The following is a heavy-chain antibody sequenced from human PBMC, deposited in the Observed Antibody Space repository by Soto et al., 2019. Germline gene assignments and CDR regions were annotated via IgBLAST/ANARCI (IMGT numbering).Heavy chain of an antibody. Sequence: RGSLRLSSPVSTFPFSFLGFHWVRQSPGKGLEWLGVIVSDGSAIYHADSLEGRFFISRDNSKDILYLQMNSLRVEDTAVYYCSRDDAFDNENGFDMWGQGTRVTVS. D-gene: IGHD3-3*02. CDR1: TFPFSFLG. J-gene: IGHJ3*02. V-gene: IGHV3-33*01. CDR3: SRDDAFDNENGFDM. CDR2: IVSDGSAI.